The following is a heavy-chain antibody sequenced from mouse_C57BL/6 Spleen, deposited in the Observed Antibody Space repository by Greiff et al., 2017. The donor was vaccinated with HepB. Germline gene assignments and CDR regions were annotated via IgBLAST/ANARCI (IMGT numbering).Heavy chain of an antibody. CDR3: ARRDDYGDRFAY. V-gene: IGHV1-50*01. CDR2: IDPSDSYT. J-gene: IGHJ3*01. D-gene: IGHD2-4*01. Sequence: QVQLQQPGAELVKPGASVKLSCKASGYTFTSYWMQWVKQRPGQGLEWIGEIDPSDSYTNYNQKFKGKATLTVDTSSSTAYMQLSSLTSEDSAVYYCARRDDYGDRFAYWGQGTLVTVSA. CDR1: GYTFTSYW.